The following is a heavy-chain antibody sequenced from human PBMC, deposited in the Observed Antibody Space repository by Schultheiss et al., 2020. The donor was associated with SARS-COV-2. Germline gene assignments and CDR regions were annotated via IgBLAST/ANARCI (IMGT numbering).Heavy chain of an antibody. CDR1: GGSISSYY. CDR2: IYTSGST. J-gene: IGHJ4*02. D-gene: IGHD3-3*01. V-gene: IGHV4-4*07. Sequence: SETLSLTCTVSGGSISSYYWSWIRQPPGKGLEWIGRIYTSGSTNYNPSLKSRVTISVDTSKNQFSLKLSSVTAADTAVYYCASSLPLFGVVIPMGYWGQGTLVTVDS. CDR3: ASSLPLFGVVIPMGY.